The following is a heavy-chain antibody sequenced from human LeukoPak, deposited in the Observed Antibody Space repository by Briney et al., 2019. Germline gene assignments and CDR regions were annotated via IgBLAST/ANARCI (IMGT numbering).Heavy chain of an antibody. V-gene: IGHV3-15*01. Sequence: GGSLRLSCAASVFTFSNAWMSWVRQAPGKGLEWVGRIKSKTDGGTTDYAAPVKGRFTISRDDSKNTLYLQMNSLKTEDTAVYYCTTDPIVVVPAAIPGAFDIWGQGTMVTVSS. CDR1: VFTFSNAW. D-gene: IGHD2-2*02. CDR2: IKSKTDGGTT. J-gene: IGHJ3*02. CDR3: TTDPIVVVPAAIPGAFDI.